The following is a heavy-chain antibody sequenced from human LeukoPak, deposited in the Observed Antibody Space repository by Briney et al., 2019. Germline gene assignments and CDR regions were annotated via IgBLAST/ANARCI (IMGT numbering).Heavy chain of an antibody. CDR1: GYTFTGYY. CDR3: ARDLVDIVATTYIAFDY. J-gene: IGHJ4*02. Sequence: ASVTVSCTASGYTFTGYYMHWVRQAPGQGLGWMGWINPNSGGTNYAQKFQGRVTMTRDTSISTAYMELSRLRSDDTAVYYCARDLVDIVATTYIAFDYWGQGTLVTVSS. CDR2: INPNSGGT. V-gene: IGHV1-2*02. D-gene: IGHD5-12*01.